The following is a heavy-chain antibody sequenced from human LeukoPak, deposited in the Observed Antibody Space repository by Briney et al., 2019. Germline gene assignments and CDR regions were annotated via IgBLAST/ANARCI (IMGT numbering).Heavy chain of an antibody. D-gene: IGHD3-10*01. Sequence: GASVKVSCKASGYTFTGYYMHWVRQAPGQGLEWMGWINPNSGGTNYAQKFQGRVTMTRDTSISTAYMELSRLRSDDTAVYYCARSYYYGSGSYGPLDYWGQGTLVTVSS. CDR2: INPNSGGT. J-gene: IGHJ4*02. V-gene: IGHV1-2*02. CDR1: GYTFTGYY. CDR3: ARSYYYGSGSYGPLDY.